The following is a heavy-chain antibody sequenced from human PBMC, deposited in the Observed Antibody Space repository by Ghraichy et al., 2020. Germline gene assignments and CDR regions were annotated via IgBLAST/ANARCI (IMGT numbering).Heavy chain of an antibody. Sequence: SETLSLTCAVYGGSFSGYYWSWIRQPPGKGLEWIGEINHSGSTNYNPSLKSRVTISVDTSKNQFSLKLSSVTAADTAVYYCARGHPEAGMVLGYWGQGTLVTVSS. J-gene: IGHJ4*02. CDR3: ARGHPEAGMVLGY. CDR1: GGSFSGYY. CDR2: INHSGST. V-gene: IGHV4-34*01. D-gene: IGHD6-19*01.